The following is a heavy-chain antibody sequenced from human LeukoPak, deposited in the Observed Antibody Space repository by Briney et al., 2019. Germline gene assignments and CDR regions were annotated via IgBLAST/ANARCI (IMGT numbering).Heavy chain of an antibody. CDR3: ARCGYSYGVYYYMDV. J-gene: IGHJ6*03. CDR1: GGSISSYY. D-gene: IGHD5-18*01. CDR2: IYYSGST. Sequence: SETLSLTCTVSGGSISSYYWSWIRQPPGKGLEWIGYIYYSGSTNYNPSLKSRVTISVDTSKNQFSLKLSSVTAADTAVYYCARCGYSYGVYYYMDVWRKGTTVTVSS. V-gene: IGHV4-59*08.